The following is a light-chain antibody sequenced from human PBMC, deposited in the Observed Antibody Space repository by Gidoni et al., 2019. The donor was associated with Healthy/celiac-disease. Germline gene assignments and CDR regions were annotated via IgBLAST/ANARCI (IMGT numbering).Light chain of an antibody. CDR1: QSISSW. Sequence: DNQRTQSPSTLSASVGDRVTITCRASQSISSWLAWYQQKPGKAPKLLIYDASSLESGVPSRFSGSGSGTEFTLTISSLQPDDFATYYCQQYNSPWTFGQGTKVEIK. CDR2: DAS. CDR3: QQYNSPWT. J-gene: IGKJ1*01. V-gene: IGKV1-5*01.